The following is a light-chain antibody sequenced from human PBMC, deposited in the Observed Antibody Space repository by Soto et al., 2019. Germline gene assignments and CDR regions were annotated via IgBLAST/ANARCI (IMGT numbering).Light chain of an antibody. V-gene: IGLV2-14*03. CDR2: DVT. Sequence: QSALTQPASVSGSPGQTITISCTGTRSDVGRYNYVSWYQQHPGKAPILVIYDVTDRPSGVSNRFSGSKSGNTASLTISGLQAEDEADYYCGSYTDSNTRIFGGGTKLTVL. J-gene: IGLJ2*01. CDR1: RSDVGRYNY. CDR3: GSYTDSNTRI.